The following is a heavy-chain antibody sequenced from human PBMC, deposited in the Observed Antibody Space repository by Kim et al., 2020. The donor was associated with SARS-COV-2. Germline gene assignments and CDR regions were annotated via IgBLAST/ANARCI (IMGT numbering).Heavy chain of an antibody. CDR2: INPNSGAT. J-gene: IGHJ6*02. CDR3: VRDGPYCLDV. D-gene: IGHD2-15*01. CDR1: GYTFTDFY. V-gene: IGHV1-2*02. Sequence: ASVKVSCKTSGYTFTDFYMYYIRQAPGQGLERMGWINPNSGATKYAPEFQGRVTMTRYTSTTTVDMELSRLRSDDTAFYYCVRDGPYCLDVWGQGTSVTV.